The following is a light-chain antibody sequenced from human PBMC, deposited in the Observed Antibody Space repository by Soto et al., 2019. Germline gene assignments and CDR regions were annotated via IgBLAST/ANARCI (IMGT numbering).Light chain of an antibody. CDR2: GST. CDR3: LQYNNWPYT. V-gene: IGKV3-15*01. Sequence: EIVMTQSPATLSVSPGERATLSCRASQSVVSNLAWYQQKPDQAPRLLIYGSTTRATGIPARFSGRWSETEFTLTISSLQSEDFAFYYCLQYNNWPYTFGQGTKLEIK. J-gene: IGKJ2*01. CDR1: QSVVSN.